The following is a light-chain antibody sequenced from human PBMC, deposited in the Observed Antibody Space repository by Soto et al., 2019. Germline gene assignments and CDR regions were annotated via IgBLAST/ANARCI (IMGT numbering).Light chain of an antibody. CDR1: SSDIGDYDY. CDR2: HVT. V-gene: IGLV2-11*01. Sequence: QSALTQPRSVSGSPGQSITISCTGSSSDIGDYDYVSWYQQHPGKVPRLIIYHVTKRPSGVPDRFFGSKSGNTASLTISGRQADDEADYYCCSYAASNTFVFGTGTKVTVL. CDR3: CSYAASNTFV. J-gene: IGLJ1*01.